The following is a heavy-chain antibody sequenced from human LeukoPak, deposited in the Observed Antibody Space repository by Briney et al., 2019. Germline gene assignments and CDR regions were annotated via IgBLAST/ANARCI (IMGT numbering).Heavy chain of an antibody. CDR3: VTARPIATTATGDYHYFYMDV. D-gene: IGHD4-17*01. CDR1: GYTLTELS. J-gene: IGHJ6*03. V-gene: IGHV1-24*01. CDR2: FDPEDGET. Sequence: ASVKVSCKVSGYTLTELSMHWVRQAPGKGLEWMGGFDPEDGETIYAQKFQGRVTMTEDTSTDTAYMELSSLRSEDTAVYYCVTARPIATTATGDYHYFYMDVWGKGTTVTVSS.